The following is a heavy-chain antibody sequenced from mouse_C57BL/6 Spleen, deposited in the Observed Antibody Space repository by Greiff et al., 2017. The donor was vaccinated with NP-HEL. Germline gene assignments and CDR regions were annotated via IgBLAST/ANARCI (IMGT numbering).Heavy chain of an antibody. V-gene: IGHV1-47*01. J-gene: IGHJ4*01. Sequence: VQLQQSGAELVKPGASVKMSCKASGYTFTTYPIEWMKQNHGKSLEWIGNFHPYNDDTKYNEKFKGKATLTVEKSSSTVYLELSRLTSDDSAVYYCERSGYYGRNYYYAMDYWGQGTSVTVSS. D-gene: IGHD1-1*01. CDR2: FHPYNDDT. CDR1: GYTFTTYP. CDR3: ERSGYYGRNYYYAMDY.